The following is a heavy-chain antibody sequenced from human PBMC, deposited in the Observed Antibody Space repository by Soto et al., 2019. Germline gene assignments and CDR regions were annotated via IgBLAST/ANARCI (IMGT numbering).Heavy chain of an antibody. CDR3: ARDCSSASCYLLAYYYYCMDV. J-gene: IGHJ6*02. D-gene: IGHD2-2*01. Sequence: QLQLQESGPGLVKPSETLSLTCTVSGGSISSSSYYWGWIRPPPGKGLEWIGSIYYSGGTYYNPSLKSRVVISVETSKNQFSLKLSSVTGADTAVYYCARDCSSASCYLLAYYYYCMDVWGQGTTVTVSS. CDR2: IYYSGGT. CDR1: GGSISSSSYY. V-gene: IGHV4-39*02.